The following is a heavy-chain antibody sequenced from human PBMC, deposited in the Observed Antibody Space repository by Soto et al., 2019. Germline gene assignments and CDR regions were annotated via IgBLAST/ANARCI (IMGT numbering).Heavy chain of an antibody. V-gene: IGHV4-39*01. D-gene: IGHD3-16*01. CDR1: GGSISSNNYY. J-gene: IGHJ4*02. Sequence: QLQLQESGLGLVKPSETLSLTCFVSGGSISSNNYYWGWIRQPPGKGLKWIGSMSYSRSIYYDPALKSRVTISVDTSKDQFSLKPTSVTAEDTAVYYCASHLRPTNCGGGYFDYWGQGPLVTVSS. CDR3: ASHLRPTNCGGGYFDY. CDR2: MSYSRSI.